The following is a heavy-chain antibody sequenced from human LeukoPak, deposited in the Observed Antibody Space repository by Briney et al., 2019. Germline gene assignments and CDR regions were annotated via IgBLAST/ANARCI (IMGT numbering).Heavy chain of an antibody. CDR1: GGTFSSYA. J-gene: IGHJ5*02. V-gene: IGHV1-69*13. CDR3: ARGYSSGWYGRWFDP. D-gene: IGHD6-19*01. Sequence: ASVKVSCKASGGTFSSYAISWVRQAPGQGLEWMGGIIPIFGTANYAQKFQGRVTITADESTSTAYMELRSLRSDDTAVYYCARGYSSGWYGRWFDPWGQGTLVTVSS. CDR2: IIPIFGTA.